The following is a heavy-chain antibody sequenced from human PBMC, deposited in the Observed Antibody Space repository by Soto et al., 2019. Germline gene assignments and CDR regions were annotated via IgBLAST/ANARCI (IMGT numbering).Heavy chain of an antibody. CDR3: ARQGGVMPTEWFDP. J-gene: IGHJ5*02. CDR1: GGSISSSNYY. Sequence: QLQLQELGPGLVKPSETLSLTCTVSGGSISSSNYYWGWIRQPLGQVLEWIGSIYYSGSTYYNPSLKSRVTISIDMSIYRCSRTLCSVTDAYTAVYYCARQGGVMPTEWFDPWGQGTLVTVSS. D-gene: IGHD3-16*01. V-gene: IGHV4-39*01. CDR2: IYYSGST.